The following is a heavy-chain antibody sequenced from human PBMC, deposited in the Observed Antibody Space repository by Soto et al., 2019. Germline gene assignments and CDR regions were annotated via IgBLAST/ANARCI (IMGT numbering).Heavy chain of an antibody. D-gene: IGHD2-2*01. CDR1: GGSISSGDYY. J-gene: IGHJ5*02. CDR3: ARGYCSSTSCSGDWFDP. CDR2: IYYSGST. Sequence: PSETLSLTCTVSGGSISSGDYYWSWIRQPPGKGLEWIGYIYYSGSTYYNPSLKSRVTISVDTSKNQFSLKLSSVTAADTAVYYCARGYCSSTSCSGDWFDPWGQGTLVTVSS. V-gene: IGHV4-30-4*01.